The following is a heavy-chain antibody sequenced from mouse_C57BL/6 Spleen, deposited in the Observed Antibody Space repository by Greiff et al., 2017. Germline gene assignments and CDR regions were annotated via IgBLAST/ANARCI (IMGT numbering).Heavy chain of an antibody. Sequence: EVQGVESGEGLVKPGGSLKLSCAASGFTFSSYAMSWVRQTPEKRLEWVAYISSGGDYIYYADTVKGRFTISRDNARNTLYLQMSSLKSEDTAMYYCTRDYYGSSHYAMDYWGQGTSVTVSS. D-gene: IGHD1-1*01. V-gene: IGHV5-9-1*02. J-gene: IGHJ4*01. CDR2: ISSGGDYI. CDR1: GFTFSSYA. CDR3: TRDYYGSSHYAMDY.